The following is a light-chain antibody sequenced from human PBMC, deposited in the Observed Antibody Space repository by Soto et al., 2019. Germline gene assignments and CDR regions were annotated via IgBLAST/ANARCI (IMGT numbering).Light chain of an antibody. CDR2: EVS. J-gene: IGLJ1*01. V-gene: IGLV2-14*01. CDR3: RSYTSSSSTYV. Sequence: QSALTQPASVSGSPGQSITISCTGTSNDIGHSDYVSWYQQYPGRAPNLIIYEVSHRPSGLYCRFSGSKSGSTASPSISCLQSEDEADYFCRSYTSSSSTYVFGTGTKLTVL. CDR1: SNDIGHSDY.